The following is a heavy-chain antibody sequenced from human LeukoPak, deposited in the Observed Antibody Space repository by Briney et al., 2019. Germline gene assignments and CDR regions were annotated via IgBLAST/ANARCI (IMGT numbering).Heavy chain of an antibody. Sequence: SETLSLTCTVSGGAISGYYWSWVRQPAGKGLEWIGRMYSSGSTDYNPSLKSRVTMSVDTSKNQFSLKLSSVTAADTAVYYCARRIGGSAEIDYWGQGTLVTVSS. CDR1: GGAISGYY. D-gene: IGHD1-26*01. J-gene: IGHJ4*02. CDR3: ARRIGGSAEIDY. V-gene: IGHV4-4*07. CDR2: MYSSGST.